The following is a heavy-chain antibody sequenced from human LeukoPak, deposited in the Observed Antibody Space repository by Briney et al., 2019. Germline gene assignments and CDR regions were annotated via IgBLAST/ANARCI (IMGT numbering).Heavy chain of an antibody. D-gene: IGHD3-22*01. V-gene: IGHV3-21*01. CDR1: GFTFSSYS. Sequence: GGSLRLSCAASGFTFSSYSMNWVRQAPGKGLEWVSSISSSSSYIYYADSVKGQFTISRDNAKNSLYLQMNSLRAEDTAVYYCAREREYYYDSSGYPTHYFDYWGQGTLVTVSS. CDR2: ISSSSSYI. J-gene: IGHJ4*02. CDR3: AREREYYYDSSGYPTHYFDY.